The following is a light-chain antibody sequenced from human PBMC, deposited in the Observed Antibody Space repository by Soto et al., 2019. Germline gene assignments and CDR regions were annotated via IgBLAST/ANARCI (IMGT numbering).Light chain of an antibody. V-gene: IGKV2-30*01. CDR1: QSIVYSDGNAY. CDR2: KAF. Sequence: DVVMTQSPRSLPVTLGQPASISCRSSQSIVYSDGNAYLSWFQQRPGQSPRRLIYKAFNRDSGVPDRFSGSGSGTDFTLKISRVEAEDVGVYYCMQGTHWPPVTFGQGTKLEIK. CDR3: MQGTHWPPVT. J-gene: IGKJ2*01.